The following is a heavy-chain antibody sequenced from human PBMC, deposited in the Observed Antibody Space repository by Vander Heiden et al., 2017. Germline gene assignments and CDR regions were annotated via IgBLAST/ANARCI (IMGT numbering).Heavy chain of an antibody. D-gene: IGHD5-12*01. Sequence: QLQLVQSGAVVIKSGSLLQSSSQASWCPFTRDAICRVGQAPGQGLEWMGGSIPIFGTANYAQKFQGRVTITADESTSTAYMELSRLRSEDTAVYYCARDTHVDIVATTPLRYYYGMDVWGQGTTVTVSS. CDR1: WCPFTRDA. V-gene: IGHV1-69*01. J-gene: IGHJ6*02. CDR2: SIPIFGTA. CDR3: ARDTHVDIVATTPLRYYYGMDV.